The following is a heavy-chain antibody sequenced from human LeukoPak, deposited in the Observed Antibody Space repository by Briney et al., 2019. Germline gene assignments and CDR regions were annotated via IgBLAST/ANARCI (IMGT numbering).Heavy chain of an antibody. J-gene: IGHJ4*02. V-gene: IGHV3-66*02. Sequence: GGSLRLSCAASGFTVSSNYMGWVRQAPGKGLDWVSVIYSGGTAYYADSLKGRFTISRDSSKNILLLQLDSPTVDDTALYYCARGSSLAAVARGFDYWGQGTLVTVSS. CDR1: GFTVSSNY. D-gene: IGHD6-19*01. CDR3: ARGSSLAAVARGFDY. CDR2: IYSGGTA.